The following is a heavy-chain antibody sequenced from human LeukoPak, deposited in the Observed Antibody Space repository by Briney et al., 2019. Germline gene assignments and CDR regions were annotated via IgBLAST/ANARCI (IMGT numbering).Heavy chain of an antibody. V-gene: IGHV1-69*05. CDR1: GGTFNSYA. CDR2: IIPIFGTA. Sequence: SVKVSCKASGGTFNSYAISWVRQAPGQGLEWMGRIIPIFGTANYAQKFQGRVTITTDESTSTAYMELSSLRSEDTAVYYCARAKWVAVAGFNFDYWGQGTLVTVSS. J-gene: IGHJ4*02. CDR3: ARAKWVAVAGFNFDY. D-gene: IGHD6-19*01.